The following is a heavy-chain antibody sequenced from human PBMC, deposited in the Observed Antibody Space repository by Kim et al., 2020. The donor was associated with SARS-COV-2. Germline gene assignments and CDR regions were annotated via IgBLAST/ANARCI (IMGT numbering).Heavy chain of an antibody. J-gene: IGHJ6*02. V-gene: IGHV4-39*01. CDR3: ARQEGGLSGGWFVRMYGMDV. CDR1: GGSISSSSYY. CDR2: IYYSGST. D-gene: IGHD6-19*01. Sequence: SETLSLTCTVSGGSISSSSYYWGWIRQPPGKGLEWIGSIYYSGSTHYNPSLKSRVTISVDTSKNQFSLKLSSVTAADTAVYYCARQEGGLSGGWFVRMYGMDVWGQGTTVTVSS.